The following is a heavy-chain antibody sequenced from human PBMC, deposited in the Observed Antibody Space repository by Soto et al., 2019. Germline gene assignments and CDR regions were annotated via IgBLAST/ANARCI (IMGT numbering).Heavy chain of an antibody. V-gene: IGHV3-23*01. CDR2: ITGGGDKT. CDR1: GFPFTSYA. J-gene: IGHJ4*02. Sequence: EVQLLESGGDLVQPGGSLSLSCAASGFPFTSYAMSWIRQAPGKGLEWVSAITGGGDKTYYADSVKGRFTIARDNSKNTLYLQMNSLRAEDTAFYYCTQDGGSRDWLTVNWGQGTLVTVSS. CDR3: TQDGGSRDWLTVN. D-gene: IGHD3-9*01.